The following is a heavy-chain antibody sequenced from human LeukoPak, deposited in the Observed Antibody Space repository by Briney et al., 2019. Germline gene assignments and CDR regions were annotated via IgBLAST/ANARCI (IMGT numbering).Heavy chain of an antibody. D-gene: IGHD1-26*01. CDR1: GFTFSSYG. Sequence: PGRSLRLSCAASGFTFSSYGMHWVRQAPGKGLEWVAVISYDGSNKYYADSVKGRFTISRDNSKNTLYLQMNSLRAEDTAVYYCAREGFSGSYCPDYWGQGTLVTVSS. V-gene: IGHV3-30*03. J-gene: IGHJ4*02. CDR3: AREGFSGSYCPDY. CDR2: ISYDGSNK.